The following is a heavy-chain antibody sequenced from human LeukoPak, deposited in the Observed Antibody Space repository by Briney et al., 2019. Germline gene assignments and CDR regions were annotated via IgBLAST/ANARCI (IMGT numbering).Heavy chain of an antibody. CDR2: ISYDGSNK. V-gene: IGHV3-30-3*01. CDR3: ARDGALDY. J-gene: IGHJ4*02. CDR1: GFTFSSYA. D-gene: IGHD3-16*01. Sequence: PGGSLRLSCAASGFTFSSYAMHWVRQAPGKGLEWVAVISYDGSNKYYADSVKGRFIISRDNSKNTLYLQMNSLRAEDTAVYYCARDGALDYWGQGTLVTVSS.